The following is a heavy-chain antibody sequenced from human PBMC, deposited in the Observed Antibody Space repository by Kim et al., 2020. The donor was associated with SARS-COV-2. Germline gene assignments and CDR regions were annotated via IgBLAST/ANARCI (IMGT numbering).Heavy chain of an antibody. D-gene: IGHD5-12*01. CDR1: GYTFTSYD. CDR3: ARGPWGASGYDGEDY. CDR2: MNPNSGNT. J-gene: IGHJ4*02. Sequence: ASVMVSCKASGYTFTSYDINWVRQATGQGLEWMGWMNPNSGNTGYAQKFQGRVTMTRNTSISTAYMELSSLRSEDTAVYYCARGPWGASGYDGEDYWGQGTLVTVSS. V-gene: IGHV1-8*01.